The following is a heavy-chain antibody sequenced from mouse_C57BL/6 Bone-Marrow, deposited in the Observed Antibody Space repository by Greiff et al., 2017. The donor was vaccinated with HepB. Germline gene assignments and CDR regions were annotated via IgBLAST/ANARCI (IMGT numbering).Heavy chain of an antibody. D-gene: IGHD1-1*01. CDR3: ARGGYGSSYEPFAY. CDR1: GYTFTSYW. Sequence: VQLQQPGAELVKPGASVKLSCKASGYTFTSYWMQWVKQRPGQGLEWIGEIDPSDSYTNYNQKFKGKATLTVDTSSSTAYMQLSSLTSEDSAVYYCARGGYGSSYEPFAYWGLGTLVTVSA. J-gene: IGHJ3*01. V-gene: IGHV1-50*01. CDR2: IDPSDSYT.